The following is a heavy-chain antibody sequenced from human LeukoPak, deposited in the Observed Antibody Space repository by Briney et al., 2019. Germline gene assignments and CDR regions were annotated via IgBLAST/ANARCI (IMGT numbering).Heavy chain of an antibody. CDR1: GFTFSSYA. V-gene: IGHV3-30*04. J-gene: IGHJ4*02. CDR3: ARVPY. Sequence: GGSLRLSCAASGFTFSSYAMHWVRQAPGKGLEWVAVISYDGSNKYYADSVDGRFTISRGKTKNLQYLQMNRLPADNTAVYYCARVPYWGQGTLVTVSS. CDR2: ISYDGSNK.